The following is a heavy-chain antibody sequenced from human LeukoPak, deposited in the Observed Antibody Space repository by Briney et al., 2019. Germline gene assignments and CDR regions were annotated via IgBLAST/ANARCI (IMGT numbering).Heavy chain of an antibody. J-gene: IGHJ4*02. V-gene: IGHV1-69*13. CDR2: IVPILGTA. D-gene: IGHD5-18*01. CDR1: RGSFVRYA. Sequence: GASVKVSCKAPRGSFVRYAISWVRQAPGQGLEWMGGIVPILGTANYAQKFQGRVTITADDSTGTAYMELTSLRSADTAVYYCARSQGYSYGSSYWGQGTLVTVST. CDR3: ARSQGYSYGSSY.